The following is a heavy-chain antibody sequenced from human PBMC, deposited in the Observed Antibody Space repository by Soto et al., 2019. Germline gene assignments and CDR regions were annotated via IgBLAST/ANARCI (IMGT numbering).Heavy chain of an antibody. CDR1: GGSVSSGSYY. Sequence: SETLSLTCTVSGGSVSSGSYYWSWIRQPPGRGLEWIGYIYYSGSTNYNPSLKSRVTISVDTSKNQFSLKLSSVTAADTAVYYCARGRRLINWFDPWGQGTLVTVSS. CDR3: ARGRRLINWFDP. CDR2: IYYSGST. D-gene: IGHD2-8*01. V-gene: IGHV4-61*01. J-gene: IGHJ5*02.